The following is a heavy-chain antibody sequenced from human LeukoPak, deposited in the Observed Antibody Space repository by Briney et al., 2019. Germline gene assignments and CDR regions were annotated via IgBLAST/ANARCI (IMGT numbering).Heavy chain of an antibody. D-gene: IGHD2-15*01. Sequence: PSETLSLTCAVYGGSFSGYYWSWIRQPPGKGLEWIGEINHSGSTNYNPSLKSRVTISVDTSKNQFSLKPSSVTAADTAVYYCARAGVRYCSGGSCYRIPFDYWGQGTLVTVSS. V-gene: IGHV4-34*01. J-gene: IGHJ4*02. CDR3: ARAGVRYCSGGSCYRIPFDY. CDR2: INHSGST. CDR1: GGSFSGYY.